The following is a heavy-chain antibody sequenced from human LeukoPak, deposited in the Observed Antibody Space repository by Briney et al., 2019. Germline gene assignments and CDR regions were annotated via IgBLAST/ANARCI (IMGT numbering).Heavy chain of an antibody. CDR3: ARAPTWFDT. J-gene: IGHJ5*02. CDR1: GGSISNYY. CDR2: IYNSGST. V-gene: IGHV4-59*01. Sequence: SETLSLTCTVSGGSISNYYWSWIRQPPGQGLEWIGYIYNSGSTDYNPSLKSRVIMSLDTSKNQFSLKLSSVTAADSAIYYCARAPTWFDTWGQGTLVTVSS.